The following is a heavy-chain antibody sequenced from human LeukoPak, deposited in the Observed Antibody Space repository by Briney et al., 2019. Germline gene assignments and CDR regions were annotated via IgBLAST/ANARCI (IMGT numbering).Heavy chain of an antibody. CDR1: GGSISSSSYY. J-gene: IGHJ4*02. Sequence: SETLSLTCTVSGGSISSSSYYWGWIRQPPGKGLEWIGSIYYSGSTYYNPSLKSRVTISVDTSKNQFSLKLSSVTAADTAVYYCARLSPAGADYWGQGTLVTVSS. CDR3: ARLSPAGADY. CDR2: IYYSGST. D-gene: IGHD6-13*01. V-gene: IGHV4-39*01.